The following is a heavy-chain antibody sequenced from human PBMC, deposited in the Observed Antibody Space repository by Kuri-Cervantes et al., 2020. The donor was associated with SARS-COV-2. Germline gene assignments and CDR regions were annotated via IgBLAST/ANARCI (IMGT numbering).Heavy chain of an antibody. CDR1: GFTFSSYA. Sequence: GESLKISCAASGFTFSSYAMSWVRQAPGKGLEWVSAISGSGGSTYYADSVKGRFTISRDNSNNTLYLQMNSLRAEDTAVYYCAKAVRRIAAARYDFDYWGQGTLVTVSS. J-gene: IGHJ4*02. V-gene: IGHV3-23*01. D-gene: IGHD6-13*01. CDR2: ISGSGGST. CDR3: AKAVRRIAAARYDFDY.